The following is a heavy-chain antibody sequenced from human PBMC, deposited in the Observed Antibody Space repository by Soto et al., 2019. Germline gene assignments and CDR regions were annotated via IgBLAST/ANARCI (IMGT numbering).Heavy chain of an antibody. CDR2: IIPIFGTA. J-gene: IGHJ6*02. V-gene: IGHV1-69*01. D-gene: IGHD2-21*02. Sequence: QVQLVQSGAEVQKPGSSVKVSCKASGGTFSSYAISWVRQAPGQGLEWMGGIIPIFGTANYAQKFQGRVTITADESTSTAYMELSSLRSEDTAVYYCARPPAYCGGDCYSGRYYYYGMDVWGQGTTVTVSS. CDR3: ARPPAYCGGDCYSGRYYYYGMDV. CDR1: GGTFSSYA.